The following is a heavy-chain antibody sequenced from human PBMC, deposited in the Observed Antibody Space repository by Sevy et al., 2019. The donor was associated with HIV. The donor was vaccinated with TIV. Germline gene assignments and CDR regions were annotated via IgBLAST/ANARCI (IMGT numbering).Heavy chain of an antibody. V-gene: IGHV3-23*01. CDR1: GFTFSKYS. D-gene: IGHD2-8*01. Sequence: GGSLRLSCEASGFTFSKYSMSWVRQAPGKGLEWVSTFSFGCGRIIYADSVKGRFTISRDDSKNTLYLQMNSLRSEDTAVYYCAREGCTKPHDYWGQGTLVTVSS. J-gene: IGHJ4*02. CDR2: FSFGCGRI. CDR3: AREGCTKPHDY.